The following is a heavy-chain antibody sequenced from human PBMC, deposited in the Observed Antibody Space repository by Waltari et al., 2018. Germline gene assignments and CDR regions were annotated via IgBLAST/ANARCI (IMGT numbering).Heavy chain of an antibody. Sequence: EVQLVGSGGGLVKPGGSLRLSCTASGFTFSSSTMHGVRQAPGKGREWVSSISSGSSYIFYADSVKGRFTISRDNAKNSLYLQMNSLRVEDTAVYYCAREWGVMVGTAGYYFDYWGQGSLVTVSS. V-gene: IGHV3-21*01. D-gene: IGHD3-9*01. CDR3: AREWGVMVGTAGYYFDY. CDR2: ISSGSSYI. J-gene: IGHJ4*02. CDR1: GFTFSSST.